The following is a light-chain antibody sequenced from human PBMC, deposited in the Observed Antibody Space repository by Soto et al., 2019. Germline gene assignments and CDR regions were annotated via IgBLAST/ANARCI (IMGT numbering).Light chain of an antibody. CDR1: QGISSY. J-gene: IGKJ4*01. CDR3: QQYYSYPLT. Sequence: AIRMTQSPSSFSASTGDRVTITCRASQGISSYLAWYQQKPGKAHKLLIYAASTLQSGVPSRFSGSGSGTDFTLTSSCLQSEDFATYYCQQYYSYPLTFGGGTKVEIK. CDR2: AAS. V-gene: IGKV1-8*01.